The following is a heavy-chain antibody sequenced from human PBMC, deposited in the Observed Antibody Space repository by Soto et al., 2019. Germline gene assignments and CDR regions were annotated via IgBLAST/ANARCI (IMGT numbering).Heavy chain of an antibody. D-gene: IGHD2-2*01. J-gene: IGHJ6*02. CDR2: VSYDGSFK. V-gene: IGHV3-30*18. Sequence: QVQLVESGGGVVQPGGSLRLSCEASGFTFSKFGIHWVRQAPGKGLEWVAVVSYDGSFKYYADSVKGRFTISRDNSKNTLYLQMNSLRPEDTALYYCEKDSDQLLFDYYYYGMDVWGQGTTVTVSS. CDR1: GFTFSKFG. CDR3: EKDSDQLLFDYYYYGMDV.